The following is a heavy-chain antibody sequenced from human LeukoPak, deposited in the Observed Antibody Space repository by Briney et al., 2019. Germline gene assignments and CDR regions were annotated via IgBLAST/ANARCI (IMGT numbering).Heavy chain of an antibody. V-gene: IGHV4-59*08. CDR2: ISYGGAT. Sequence: SETLSLTCTASGGSISSYYWSWIRQPPGKGLEWIGYISYGGATSYNPSLKRRVTISVDSPKDRFSLKLSSLTDADTALYYCAIHGGTLDYFDYWGPGSLVTVSS. J-gene: IGHJ4*02. D-gene: IGHD1-26*01. CDR3: AIHGGTLDYFDY. CDR1: GGSISSYY.